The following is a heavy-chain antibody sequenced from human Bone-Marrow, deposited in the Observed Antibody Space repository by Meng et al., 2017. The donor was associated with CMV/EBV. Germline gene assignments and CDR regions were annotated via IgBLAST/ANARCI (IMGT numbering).Heavy chain of an antibody. V-gene: IGHV1-3*02. CDR1: GYTFTSYA. D-gene: IGHD6-13*01. CDR2: SNAGNGNT. J-gene: IGHJ4*02. CDR3: ARGGQQLVLGHFDY. Sequence: QVQLGQCGGEVKKPGASVKVSCKASGYTFTSYAMHWVRQAPGQRLEWMGWSNAGNGNTKYSQEFQGRVTITRDTSASTAYMELRSLRSDDTAVYYCARGGQQLVLGHFDYWGQGTLVTVSS.